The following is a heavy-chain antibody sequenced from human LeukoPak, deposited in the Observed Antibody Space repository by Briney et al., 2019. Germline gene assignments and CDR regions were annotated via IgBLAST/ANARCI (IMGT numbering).Heavy chain of an antibody. Sequence: PSETLSLTCTVSGGSISSSSYYWGWIRQPPWKRLEWIGSIYYSGSTYYNPSLKSRVTISVDTSKNQFSLKLSSVTAADTAVYYCARRSGYDPVAGWFFDYWGQGTLVTVSS. J-gene: IGHJ4*02. CDR3: ARRSGYDPVAGWFFDY. D-gene: IGHD3-22*01. CDR2: IYYSGST. V-gene: IGHV4-39*01. CDR1: GGSISSSSYY.